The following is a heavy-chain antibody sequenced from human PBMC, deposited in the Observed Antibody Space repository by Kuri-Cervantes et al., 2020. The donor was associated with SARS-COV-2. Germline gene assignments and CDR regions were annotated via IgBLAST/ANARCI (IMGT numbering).Heavy chain of an antibody. CDR1: GGSISGHY. D-gene: IGHD6-19*01. V-gene: IGHV4-59*11. J-gene: IGHJ4*02. CDR2: IFYSGST. Sequence: SETLSLTCTVSGGSISGHYWSWIRQPPGKGLEWIGNIFYSGSTNYNPSLKSRVTISVDTSRNQFSLKLSSVTAADTAVYYCARKSSGWYAVDYWGQGTLVTVSS. CDR3: ARKSSGWYAVDY.